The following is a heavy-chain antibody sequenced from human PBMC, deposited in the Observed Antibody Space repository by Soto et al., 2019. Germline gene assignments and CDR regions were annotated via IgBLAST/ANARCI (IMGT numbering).Heavy chain of an antibody. CDR1: GYTFTGYY. J-gene: IGHJ3*02. D-gene: IGHD3-22*01. CDR3: ARGTYYYDSSDAFDI. Sequence: SVKVSCKASGYTFTGYYMHWVRQAPGQGLEWMGWINPNSGGTNYAQKFQGRVTMTRDTSISTAYMELSRLRSDDTAVYYCARGTYYYDSSDAFDIWGQGKMVTVSS. V-gene: IGHV1-2*02. CDR2: INPNSGGT.